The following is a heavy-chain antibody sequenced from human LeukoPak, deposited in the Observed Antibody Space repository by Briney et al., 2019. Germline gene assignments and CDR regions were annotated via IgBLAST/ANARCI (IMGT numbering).Heavy chain of an antibody. J-gene: IGHJ2*01. Sequence: GGSLRLPCAASGFSFSDDWMSWVRQAPGKGLEWVANIKQDGSEKYYVDSMMGRFTIFRDNAKNSLYLQINSLRAEDTAVYYCAGGARGYNWYFDLWGRGTLVTVSS. D-gene: IGHD3-16*01. CDR1: GFSFSDDW. CDR3: AGGARGYNWYFDL. CDR2: IKQDGSEK. V-gene: IGHV3-7*01.